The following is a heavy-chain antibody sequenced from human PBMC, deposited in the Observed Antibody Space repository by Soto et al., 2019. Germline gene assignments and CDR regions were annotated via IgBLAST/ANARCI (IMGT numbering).Heavy chain of an antibody. Sequence: SGTLSLTCAVYGGSFSGYYWSWIRQPPGKGLEWIGEINHSGSTNYNPSLKSRVTISVDTSKNQFSLKLSSVTAADTAVYYCARGRRHHFDYWGQGTLVTVSS. V-gene: IGHV4-34*01. CDR1: GGSFSGYY. CDR2: INHSGST. J-gene: IGHJ4*02. CDR3: ARGRRHHFDY.